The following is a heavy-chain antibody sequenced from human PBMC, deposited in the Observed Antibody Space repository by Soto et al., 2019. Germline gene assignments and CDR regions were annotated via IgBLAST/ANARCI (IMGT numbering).Heavy chain of an antibody. J-gene: IGHJ4*02. CDR1: GFSLSTSEVA. D-gene: IGHD3-3*01. Sequence: SGATLVNPTQTLTLTCTFSGFSLSTSEVAVGWIRQPPGKALEWLALLYWDNDKRYSPSLKTRLSIAKDTSKNQVFLTLTNLDPVDTDTYYCAHRRSGSFFVYWGQGAPVTGSS. V-gene: IGHV2-5*02. CDR3: AHRRSGSFFVY. CDR2: LYWDNDK.